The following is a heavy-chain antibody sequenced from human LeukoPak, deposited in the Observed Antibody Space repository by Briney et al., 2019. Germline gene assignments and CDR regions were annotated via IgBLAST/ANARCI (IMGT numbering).Heavy chain of an antibody. CDR1: GGSISSYY. Sequence: SETLSLTCTVSGGSISSYYWSWIRQPPGKGLEWIGYIYYSGSTNYNPSLKSRVTISVDTSKNQFSLKLSSVTAADTAVYYCARGAGRLVNYYYMDVWGKGTTVTISS. D-gene: IGHD3-22*01. CDR3: ARGAGRLVNYYYMDV. V-gene: IGHV4-59*01. CDR2: IYYSGST. J-gene: IGHJ6*03.